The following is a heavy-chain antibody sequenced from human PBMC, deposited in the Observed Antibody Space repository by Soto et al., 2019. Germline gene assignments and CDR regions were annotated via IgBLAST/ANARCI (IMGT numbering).Heavy chain of an antibody. Sequence: QVQLVQSGAAVKKPGSSVRVSCKASEGTFNSYTINWVRQAPGQGLEWVGRIIPMLGMSNYALRFQGRVTSTSDNSTTTAYMVLNSLRSDDTAVYYCATSYGSGSLAFDHWGQGTLVTVSS. CDR1: EGTFNSYT. V-gene: IGHV1-69*02. J-gene: IGHJ4*02. D-gene: IGHD3-10*01. CDR3: ATSYGSGSLAFDH. CDR2: IIPMLGMS.